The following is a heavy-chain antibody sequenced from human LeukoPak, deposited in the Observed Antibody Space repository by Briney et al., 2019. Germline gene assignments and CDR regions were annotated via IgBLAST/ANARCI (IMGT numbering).Heavy chain of an antibody. CDR2: VNHSGST. CDR3: ARAGDSSGYSDY. Sequence: KPSETLSLTCAVYGGSFSGYYWSWIRQPPGKGLEWIGEVNHSGSTNYNPSLKSRVTIPVDTSRNQFSLKLSSATAADTAMYHCARAGDSSGYSDYWGQGTLVTVSS. V-gene: IGHV4-34*01. D-gene: IGHD3-22*01. CDR1: GGSFSGYY. J-gene: IGHJ4*02.